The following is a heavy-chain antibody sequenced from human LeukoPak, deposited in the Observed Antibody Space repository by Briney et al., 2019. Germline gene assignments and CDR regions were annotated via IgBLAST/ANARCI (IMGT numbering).Heavy chain of an antibody. J-gene: IGHJ2*01. Sequence: GGSLRLSCAASGFTFSSYEMNWVRQAPGKGLEWVSYISSSGSTIYYADSVKGRFIISRDNAKNSLYLQMMSLRAEDTAVYYCAREACLEWLLLPGCFDLWGRGTLVTVSS. CDR3: AREACLEWLLLPGCFDL. CDR2: ISSSGSTI. D-gene: IGHD3-3*01. V-gene: IGHV3-48*03. CDR1: GFTFSSYE.